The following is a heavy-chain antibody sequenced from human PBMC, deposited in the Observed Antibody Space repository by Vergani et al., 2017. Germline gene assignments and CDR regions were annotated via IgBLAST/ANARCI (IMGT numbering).Heavy chain of an antibody. Sequence: EVKLVESGGGLVRPGGSLRLSCAGNGFIFDSNGMSWVRRVPGKGLEWVSGINWNGDNTGYADSVKGRFTISRDNAKNSLYLQMNSLRVEDTALYYCAREASSGLYDYFDYWGQGTLVTVSS. D-gene: IGHD6-19*01. V-gene: IGHV3-20*04. J-gene: IGHJ4*02. CDR3: AREASSGLYDYFDY. CDR2: INWNGDNT. CDR1: GFIFDSNG.